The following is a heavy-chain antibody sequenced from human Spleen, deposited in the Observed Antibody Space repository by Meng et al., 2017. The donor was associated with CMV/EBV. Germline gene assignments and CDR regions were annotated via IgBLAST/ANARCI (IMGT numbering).Heavy chain of an antibody. CDR3: AKEVRYLEWLPDY. CDR1: GFTFSTYG. J-gene: IGHJ4*02. V-gene: IGHV3-30*02. CDR2: IRYDGSDK. Sequence: AASGFTFSTYGIHWVRQAPGKGLEWVAFIRYDGSDKYYADSVKGRFTISRDNSKSRLYLQMNSLRPEDTAVYFCAKEVRYLEWLPDYWGQGTLVTVSS. D-gene: IGHD3-3*01.